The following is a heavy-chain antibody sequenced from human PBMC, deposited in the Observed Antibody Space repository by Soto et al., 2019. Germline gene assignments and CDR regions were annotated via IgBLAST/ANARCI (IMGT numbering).Heavy chain of an antibody. D-gene: IGHD3-10*01. J-gene: IGHJ6*02. CDR2: NYHSGGA. CDR1: GDSVTSGGYY. Sequence: SETLSLTCTVSGDSVTSGGYYWSWLRQPPGKGLEWIGYNYHSGGASYNPSLRGRAVISIDTSKNQFSLRLNAVTAADTATYYCARDYYGAGSQYYYYGMEVWGQETTVTVSS. CDR3: ARDYYGAGSQYYYYGMEV. V-gene: IGHV4-31*03.